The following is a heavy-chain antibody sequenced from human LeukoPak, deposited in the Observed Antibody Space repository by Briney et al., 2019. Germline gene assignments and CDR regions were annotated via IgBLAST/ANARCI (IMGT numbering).Heavy chain of an antibody. Sequence: SQTLTLTCAISGDSFSSNSATWNWLRQSPSRGLEWLGRTYYRSTWHNDYALSVKSRITVHADTSNNQFSLQLNSVTPEDTAIYYCARDPWHSLDYWGQGTLVTVSS. CDR2: TYYRSTWHN. CDR1: GDSFSSNSAT. J-gene: IGHJ4*02. CDR3: ARDPWHSLDY. V-gene: IGHV6-1*01.